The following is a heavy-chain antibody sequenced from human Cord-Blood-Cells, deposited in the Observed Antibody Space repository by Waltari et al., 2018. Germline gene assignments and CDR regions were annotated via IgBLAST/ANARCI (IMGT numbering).Heavy chain of an antibody. CDR1: GFTVSSNY. D-gene: IGHD1-26*01. V-gene: IGHV3-53*01. Sequence: EVQLVESGGGLIQPGGSLRLSCAASGFTVSSNYMSWVRQAPGKGLGWGQVIYSGGSTYYADPVKGRFTISRDNSKNTRYLQRNSLRAEDTAVYYCARAGSYYAFDIWGQGTMVTVSS. CDR2: IYSGGST. CDR3: ARAGSYYAFDI. J-gene: IGHJ3*02.